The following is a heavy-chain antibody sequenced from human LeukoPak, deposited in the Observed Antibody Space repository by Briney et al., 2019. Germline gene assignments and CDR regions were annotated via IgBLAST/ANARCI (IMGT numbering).Heavy chain of an antibody. Sequence: GGSLRLSCVASGFTFSSYSMNWVRQAPGKGLEWVSYIGSSTSTIHYADSVRGRFTISRDNAKNSPYLQMNSLRGEDTAVYYCARGEEYSSSWYEIDYWGQGALVTVSS. CDR1: GFTFSSYS. V-gene: IGHV3-48*01. CDR3: ARGEEYSSSWYEIDY. J-gene: IGHJ4*02. CDR2: IGSSTSTI. D-gene: IGHD6-13*01.